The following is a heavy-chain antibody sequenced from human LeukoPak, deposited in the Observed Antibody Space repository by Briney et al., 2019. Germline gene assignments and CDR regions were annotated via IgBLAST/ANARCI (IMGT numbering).Heavy chain of an antibody. CDR1: GYIFTSYG. CDR3: ARGMVHDY. V-gene: IGHV1-18*01. J-gene: IGHJ4*02. D-gene: IGHD2-8*01. CDR2: IRAFNGNT. Sequence: ASVKVSCTTSGYIFTSYGISWVRQAPGQGLECVGWIRAFNGNTNYAQKFQGRVTMTTDTSTRTAYMELKSLKSDDTAVYFCARGMVHDYWGQGTLITVSS.